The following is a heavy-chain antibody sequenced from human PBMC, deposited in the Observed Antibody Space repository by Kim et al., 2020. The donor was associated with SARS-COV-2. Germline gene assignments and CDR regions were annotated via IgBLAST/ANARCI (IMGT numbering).Heavy chain of an antibody. CDR2: IYYSGST. CDR1: GGSISSYY. V-gene: IGHV4-59*13. Sequence: SETLSLTCTVSGGSISSYYWSWIRQPPGKGLEWIGYIYYSGSTNYNPSLKSRVTISVDTSKNQFSLKLSSVTAADTAVYYCARESAAAGYPGAFDIWGQGTMVTVSS. D-gene: IGHD6-13*01. J-gene: IGHJ3*02. CDR3: ARESAAAGYPGAFDI.